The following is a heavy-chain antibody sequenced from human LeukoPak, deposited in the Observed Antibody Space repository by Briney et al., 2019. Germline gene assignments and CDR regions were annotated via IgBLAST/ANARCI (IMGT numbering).Heavy chain of an antibody. V-gene: IGHV3-30*18. CDR1: GFTFSSYG. J-gene: IGHJ4*02. CDR2: ISYDGSNK. CDR3: AKGGTDGPYFDS. Sequence: GGSPRLSCAASGFTFSSYGMHWVRQAPGKGLEWVAFISYDGSNKYYADSVKGRFTISRDNSKSTMYVQMNSLRAEDTAVYYCAKGGTDGPYFDSWGQGTLVTVSS.